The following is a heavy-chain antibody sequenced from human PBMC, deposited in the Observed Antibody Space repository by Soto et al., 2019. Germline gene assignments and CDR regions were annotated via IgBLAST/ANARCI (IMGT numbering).Heavy chain of an antibody. CDR2: FDPEDGET. V-gene: IGHV1-24*01. J-gene: IGHJ4*02. D-gene: IGHD3-16*02. CDR3: ATGPVLEFGGVIVQLHYFDY. Sequence: AASVKVSCKVSGYTLTELSMHWVRQAPGKGLEWMGGFDPEDGETIYAQKFQGRVTMTEDTSTDTAYMELSSLRSEDTAVYYCATGPVLEFGGVIVQLHYFDYWGQGTLVTVSS. CDR1: GYTLTELS.